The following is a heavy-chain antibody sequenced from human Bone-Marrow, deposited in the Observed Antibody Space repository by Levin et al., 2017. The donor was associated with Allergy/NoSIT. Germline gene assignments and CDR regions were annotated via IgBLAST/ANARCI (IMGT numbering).Heavy chain of an antibody. CDR1: GFTFSTYW. CDR3: ARESPADYGAGFDN. V-gene: IGHV3-7*01. Sequence: PGESLKISCAASGFTFSTYWMSWVRQAPGKGLEWVANIKQDGSEKYYVDSVKGRFTISRDNAKISLFLQMNNLRAEDTAVYYCARESPADYGAGFDNWGQGTLVTVSS. CDR2: IKQDGSEK. D-gene: IGHD4-17*01. J-gene: IGHJ4*02.